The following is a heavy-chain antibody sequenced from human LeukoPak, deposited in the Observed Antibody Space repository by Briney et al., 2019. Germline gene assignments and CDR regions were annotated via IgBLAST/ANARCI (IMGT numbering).Heavy chain of an antibody. V-gene: IGHV4-59*01. D-gene: IGHD3-10*02. CDR1: GASISTYY. CDR2: LYFSGST. Sequence: SETLSLTCSVSGASISTYYWSWIRQPPGKGLEWIGYLYFSGSTNYNPSLKSRVTISADTSKNQFSLKLNSVTAADTAVYYCARAGGSCSFDYLGQGTLVTVSS. J-gene: IGHJ4*02. CDR3: ARAGGSCSFDY.